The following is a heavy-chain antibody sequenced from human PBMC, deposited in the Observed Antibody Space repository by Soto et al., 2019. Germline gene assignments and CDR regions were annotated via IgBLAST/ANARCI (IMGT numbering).Heavy chain of an antibody. D-gene: IGHD4-17*01. V-gene: IGHV3-11*01. CDR2: ISSSGSTI. CDR1: GFTFSDYY. CDR3: ASPTVTPHYGMDV. Sequence: QVQLVESGGGLVKPGGSLRLSCAASGFTFSDYYMSWIRQAPGKGLEWGSYISSSGSTIYYADSVKGRFTISRDNAKNSLYPPMNSLRAEDTAVYYCASPTVTPHYGMDVWGQGTTVTVSS. J-gene: IGHJ6*02.